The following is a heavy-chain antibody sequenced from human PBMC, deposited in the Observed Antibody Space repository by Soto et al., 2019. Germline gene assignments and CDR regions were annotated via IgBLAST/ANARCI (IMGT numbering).Heavy chain of an antibody. CDR2: ICYSGST. CDR3: ARGAYYVSP. CDR1: GGCINIFC. Sequence: PSETLSLTCTVSGGCINIFCWIWIRQPPGKGLEWIGFICYSGSTKYNPSLESRVTTSVDPSKNYFSLKVSSVTAADTAVYYCARGAYYVSPWGHGTLVTVSS. V-gene: IGHV4-59*01. J-gene: IGHJ5*02. D-gene: IGHD3-16*01.